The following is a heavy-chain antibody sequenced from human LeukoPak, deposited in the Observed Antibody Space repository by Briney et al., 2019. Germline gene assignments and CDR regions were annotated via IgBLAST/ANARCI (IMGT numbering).Heavy chain of an antibody. CDR3: ARRSIADRGYWFDP. D-gene: IGHD6-6*01. Sequence: SETLSLTCTVSGGSISSGGYYWSWIRQHPGKGLEWIGYIYYSGSTYYDPSLKSRVTISVDTSKNQFSLKLSSVTAADTAVYYCARRSIADRGYWFDPWGQGTLVTVSS. CDR2: IYYSGST. CDR1: GGSISSGGYY. J-gene: IGHJ5*02. V-gene: IGHV4-31*03.